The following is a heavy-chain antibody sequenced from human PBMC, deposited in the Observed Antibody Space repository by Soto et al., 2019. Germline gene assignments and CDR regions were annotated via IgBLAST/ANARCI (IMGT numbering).Heavy chain of an antibody. J-gene: IGHJ4*02. V-gene: IGHV3-7*05. CDR2: IKQDGSEK. D-gene: IGHD1-26*01. Sequence: GGSLRLSCAASEFIFSSYWMSWVRQAPGRGLEWVANIKQDGSEKEYVDSVKGRFTISRDNAKNSLYLQMNSLRAEDTAVYYCARNLAIVGTFDYWGQGTLVTVSS. CDR1: EFIFSSYW. CDR3: ARNLAIVGTFDY.